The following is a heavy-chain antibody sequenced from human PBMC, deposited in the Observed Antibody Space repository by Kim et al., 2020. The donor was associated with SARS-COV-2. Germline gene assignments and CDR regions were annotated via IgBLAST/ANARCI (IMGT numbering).Heavy chain of an antibody. CDR1: GGSISSGGYY. CDR3: ARELSGWFDP. V-gene: IGHV4-31*03. Sequence: SDTLSLTFTVSGGSISSGGYYWSWIRQHPGKGLEWIGYIYYSGSTYYNPSLKSRVTISVDTSKNQFSLKLSSGTAADTAVYYCARELSGWFDPWGQGTLVTVSS. D-gene: IGHD3-3*01. J-gene: IGHJ5*02. CDR2: IYYSGST.